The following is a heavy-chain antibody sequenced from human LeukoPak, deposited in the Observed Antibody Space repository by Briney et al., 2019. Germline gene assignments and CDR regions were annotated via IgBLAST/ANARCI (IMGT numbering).Heavy chain of an antibody. D-gene: IGHD3-10*01. V-gene: IGHV3-21*01. CDR2: ISSSSSCI. Sequence: GGSLRLSCAASGFTFSSYSMNWVRQAPGKGLEWVSSISSSSSCIYYADSVKGRFTISRDNAKNSLYLQMNSLRAEDTAVYYCARDREKWLDYYGSGSYEGYYHYGMDVWGQGTTVTVSS. CDR1: GFTFSSYS. J-gene: IGHJ6*02. CDR3: ARDREKWLDYYGSGSYEGYYHYGMDV.